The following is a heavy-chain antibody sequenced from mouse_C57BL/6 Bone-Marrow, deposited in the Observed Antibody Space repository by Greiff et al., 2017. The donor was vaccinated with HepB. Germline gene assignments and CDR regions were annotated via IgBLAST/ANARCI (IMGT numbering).Heavy chain of an antibody. CDR2: IDPNRGGT. Sequence: QVQLQQPGAELVKPGAQGNRPGKAFAYPFPSYWRNGVRQRPGRGLEGIGRIDPNRGGTKYNEKFKSKATLTVDKPSSTAYMQLSSLTSEDSAVYYCARKGWYYFDYWGQGTTLTVSS. J-gene: IGHJ2*01. CDR3: ARKGWYYFDY. D-gene: IGHD2-3*01. V-gene: IGHV1-72*01. CDR1: AYPFPSYW.